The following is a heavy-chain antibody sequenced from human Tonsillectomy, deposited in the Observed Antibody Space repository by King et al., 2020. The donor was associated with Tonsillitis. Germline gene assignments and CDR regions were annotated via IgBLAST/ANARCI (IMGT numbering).Heavy chain of an antibody. CDR2: LYSEGTT. CDR1: GFPVSSNY. J-gene: IGHJ1*01. CDR3: ARGTRPGYFQH. V-gene: IGHV3-53*01. Sequence: VQLVVSGGGLIQPGGSLRLSCAASGFPVSSNYMSWVRQAPGKGLEWVSLLYSEGTTYYAHSVRGRFTISRDNSKNTLYLQMNSLRAEDTAVYYCARGTRPGYFQHWGQGTLVTVSS.